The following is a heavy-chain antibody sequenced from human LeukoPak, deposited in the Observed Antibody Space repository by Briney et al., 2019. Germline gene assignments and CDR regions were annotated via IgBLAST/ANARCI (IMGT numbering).Heavy chain of an antibody. D-gene: IGHD1-1*01. CDR2: ISGSGGST. J-gene: IGHJ4*02. V-gene: IGHV3-23*01. CDR1: GFTFSSYS. CDR3: AKDPLAGRGGDY. Sequence: PGGSLRLSCAASGFTFSSYSMNWVRQAPGKGLEWVSAISGSGGSTYYADSVKGRFTISRDNSKNTLYLQMNSLRAEDTAVYYCAKDPLAGRGGDYWGQGTLVTVSS.